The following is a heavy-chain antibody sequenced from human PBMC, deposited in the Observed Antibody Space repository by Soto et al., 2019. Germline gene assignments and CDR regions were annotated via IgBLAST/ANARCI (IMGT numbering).Heavy chain of an antibody. V-gene: IGHV1-46*01. J-gene: IGHJ5*02. CDR1: GYTFTSYY. Sequence: ASVKVSCKASGYTFTSYYMHWVRQAPGQGLEWMGIINPSGGSTSYAQKFQGRVTMTRDTSTSTVYMELSSLRSEDTAVYYCARDPVEYSGYDFSKNWFDPWGQGTLVTVSS. CDR2: INPSGGST. D-gene: IGHD5-12*01. CDR3: ARDPVEYSGYDFSKNWFDP.